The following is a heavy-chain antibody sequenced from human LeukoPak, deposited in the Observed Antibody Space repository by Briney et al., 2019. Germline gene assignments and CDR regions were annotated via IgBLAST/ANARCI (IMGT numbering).Heavy chain of an antibody. Sequence: GGSLRLSCAASGFTFSSYGMHWVRQAPGKGLEWVAFIRYDGSNKYYADPVKGRFTISRDNSKNKLYLQMNSLRAEDTAVYYCAKGKATVRAYYYYMDVWGKGTTVTISS. D-gene: IGHD4-17*01. V-gene: IGHV3-30*02. J-gene: IGHJ6*03. CDR1: GFTFSSYG. CDR3: AKGKATVRAYYYYMDV. CDR2: IRYDGSNK.